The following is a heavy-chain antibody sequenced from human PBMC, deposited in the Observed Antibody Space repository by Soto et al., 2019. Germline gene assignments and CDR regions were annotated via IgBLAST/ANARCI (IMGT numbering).Heavy chain of an antibody. V-gene: IGHV4-59*01. Sequence: SETLCLTGTVSGGPIISYYWIWILQAPGKGLEGMWYIYYSLITNYNPCLKSRFTISVYTSKNHFSLKLSSVTAADTAVYYCARYSSWDDYYYGMDVWGKGTTVTVSS. CDR1: GGPIISYY. CDR3: ARYSSWDDYYYGMDV. D-gene: IGHD6-6*01. CDR2: IYYSLIT. J-gene: IGHJ6*04.